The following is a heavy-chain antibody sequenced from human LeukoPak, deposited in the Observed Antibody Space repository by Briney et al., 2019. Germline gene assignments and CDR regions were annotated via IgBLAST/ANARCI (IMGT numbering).Heavy chain of an antibody. J-gene: IGHJ4*02. V-gene: IGHV4-59*01. CDR3: ARGGWYQAY. CDR2: IYYTGGS. CDR1: GGSISNYH. Sequence: SETLSLTCTVSGGSISNYHWSWIRQPPGKGLEWIGYIYYTGGSTYNPSLKSRVTISVDTSKNQFSLKLNSVTAADTAVYYCARGGWYQAYWGQGTLVTVSS. D-gene: IGHD2-15*01.